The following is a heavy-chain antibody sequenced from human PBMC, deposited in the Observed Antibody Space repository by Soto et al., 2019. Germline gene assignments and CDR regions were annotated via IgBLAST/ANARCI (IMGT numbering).Heavy chain of an antibody. CDR1: GYTFTNYG. Sequence: ASVKVSCKASGYTFTNYGIHWVRQAPGQRLEWMGWINSGSGNTKYSQKLQGRVTINRDTSASTAYMELSSLRSEDTAVYYCARQGDSSGWYLGYYYYGMDVWGQGTTVTVSS. J-gene: IGHJ6*02. CDR3: ARQGDSSGWYLGYYYYGMDV. CDR2: INSGSGNT. D-gene: IGHD6-19*01. V-gene: IGHV1-3*01.